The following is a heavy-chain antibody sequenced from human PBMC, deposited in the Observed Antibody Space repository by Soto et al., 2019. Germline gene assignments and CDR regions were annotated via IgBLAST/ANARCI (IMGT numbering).Heavy chain of an antibody. CDR1: GFTFINYA. J-gene: IGHJ3*01. V-gene: IGHV3-23*01. CDR3: AKKGLGSLKTFCSNSDCHYAFDL. D-gene: IGHD2-8*01. Sequence: EVQLLESGGGLVQPGGSLRLSCAASGFTFINYAMIWVRQAPGKGLEWVSTISGGGDGTYYADSVKGHFTISRDNSKNTLYRQMNSLRAEETAIYYCAKKGLGSLKTFCSNSDCHYAFDLWGQGTVVTVSS. CDR2: ISGGGDGT.